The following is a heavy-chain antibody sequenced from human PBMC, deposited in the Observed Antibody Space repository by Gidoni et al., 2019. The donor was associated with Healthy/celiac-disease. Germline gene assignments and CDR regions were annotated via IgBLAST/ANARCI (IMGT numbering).Heavy chain of an antibody. CDR3: ARDEVDPVYYYYGMDV. Sequence: QVQLVQSGAEVKKPGASVKVSCKASGYTFTSYGISWVRQAPGQGLEWMGWISAYNGNTNYAQKLQGRVTMTTDTSTSTAYMELRSLRSYDTAVYYCARDEVDPVYYYYGMDVWGQGTTVTVSS. D-gene: IGHD2-15*01. J-gene: IGHJ6*02. CDR1: GYTFTSYG. V-gene: IGHV1-18*01. CDR2: ISAYNGNT.